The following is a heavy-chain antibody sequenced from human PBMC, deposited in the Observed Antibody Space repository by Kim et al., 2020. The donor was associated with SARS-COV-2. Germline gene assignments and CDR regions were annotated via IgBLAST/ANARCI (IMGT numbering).Heavy chain of an antibody. CDR3: ARPVQLERRSLRDGMDV. Sequence: LKSRVTISVDTSKNQFSLKLSSVTAADTAVYYCARPVQLERRSLRDGMDVWGQGTTVTVSS. V-gene: IGHV4-39*01. D-gene: IGHD1-1*01. J-gene: IGHJ6*02.